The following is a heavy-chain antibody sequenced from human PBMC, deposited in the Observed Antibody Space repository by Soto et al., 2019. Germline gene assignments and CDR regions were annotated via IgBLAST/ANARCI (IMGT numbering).Heavy chain of an antibody. Sequence: EVQLLESGGGLVQPGGSLRLSCAASGFSVSRYAMMWVRQPPGKGQEWVAGMTGSGGDIRYEDPVKGRFTISKDNSKNTLYLQMNSLRAEDTAIYYCAKDAVYGDGLWLAGNWGQGTLVTVSS. CDR1: GFSVSRYA. CDR2: MTGSGGDI. V-gene: IGHV3-23*01. J-gene: IGHJ4*02. CDR3: AKDAVYGDGLWLAGN. D-gene: IGHD2-21*02.